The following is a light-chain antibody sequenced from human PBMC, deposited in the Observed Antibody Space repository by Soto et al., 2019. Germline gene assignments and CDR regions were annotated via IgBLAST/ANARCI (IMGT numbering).Light chain of an antibody. Sequence: DIQMTQSPSSLSASVGDRVTITCQARQDVNNSLNWYKQKPRKAPNLLIYDVSNLGTKVPSRFSGSGSGTDFTFTISRLQPEDIGTYYCQQDHKVPVTFGQGTRLEIK. V-gene: IGKV1-33*01. J-gene: IGKJ5*01. CDR1: QDVNNS. CDR3: QQDHKVPVT. CDR2: DVS.